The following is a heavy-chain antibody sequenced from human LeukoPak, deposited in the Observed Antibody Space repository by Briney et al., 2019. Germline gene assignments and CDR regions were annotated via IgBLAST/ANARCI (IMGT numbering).Heavy chain of an antibody. V-gene: IGHV3-7*01. D-gene: IGHD3-22*01. J-gene: IGHJ4*02. Sequence: GGSLRLSCAASGFTFSSYWMSWVRQAPGKGLEWVANIKQDGSEKYYVDSVKGRFTTSRDNAKNSLYLQMNSLRAEDTAVYYCARDFPPRTYYYDSRILAEGAIDYWGQGTLVTVSS. CDR1: GFTFSSYW. CDR2: IKQDGSEK. CDR3: ARDFPPRTYYYDSRILAEGAIDY.